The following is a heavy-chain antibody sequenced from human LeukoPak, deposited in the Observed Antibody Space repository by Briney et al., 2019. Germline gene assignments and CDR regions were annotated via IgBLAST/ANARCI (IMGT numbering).Heavy chain of an antibody. Sequence: GGSLRLSCEASGFTFGSHAMYWVRQAPGKGLDGVAGIFGSGGSPHYADTVKGRFTISRDNSRNTVYLQINSLRAEDTAVYYCGKTTVGYSSGQKPAWPVDYWGQGTLVTVSS. CDR2: IFGSGGSP. CDR3: GKTTVGYSSGQKPAWPVDY. V-gene: IGHV3-23*01. CDR1: GFTFGSHA. J-gene: IGHJ4*02. D-gene: IGHD5-18*01.